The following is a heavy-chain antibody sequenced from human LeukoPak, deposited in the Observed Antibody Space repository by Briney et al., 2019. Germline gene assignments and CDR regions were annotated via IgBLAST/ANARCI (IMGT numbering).Heavy chain of an antibody. V-gene: IGHV1-18*01. CDR3: ARVRVGITGTTSCDY. Sequence: GASVKVSCKASGYTFTSYGISWVRQAPGQGLEWMGWISAYNGNTNYAQKLQGRVTMTTDTSTSTAYMELRSLRSDDTAVYYCARVRVGITGTTSCDYWGQGTLVTVSS. CDR2: ISAYNGNT. D-gene: IGHD1-7*01. CDR1: GYTFTSYG. J-gene: IGHJ4*02.